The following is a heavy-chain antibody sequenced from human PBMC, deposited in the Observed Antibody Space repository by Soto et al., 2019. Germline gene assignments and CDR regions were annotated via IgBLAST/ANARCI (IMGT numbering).Heavy chain of an antibody. Sequence: GASVKVSCKASGYTFTSYGISWVRQAPGQGLEWMGWISAYNGNTNYAQKLQGRVTMTTDTSTSTAYMELRSLRSDDTAVYYCARDRQPYGSGSYHAFDIWGQGTMVTVSS. CDR1: GYTFTSYG. CDR3: ARDRQPYGSGSYHAFDI. CDR2: ISAYNGNT. D-gene: IGHD3-10*01. J-gene: IGHJ3*02. V-gene: IGHV1-18*01.